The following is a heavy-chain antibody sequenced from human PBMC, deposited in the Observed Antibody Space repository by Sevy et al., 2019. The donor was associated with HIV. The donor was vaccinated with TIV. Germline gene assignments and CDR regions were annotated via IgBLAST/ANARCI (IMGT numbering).Heavy chain of an antibody. D-gene: IGHD3-10*01. CDR1: GFTFNSYA. CDR2: ISGSGANT. J-gene: IGHJ4*02. V-gene: IGHV3-23*01. CDR3: AKIDAGGSYYRWDY. Sequence: GGSLRLSCAASGFTFNSYAMTWVRQAPGKGLEWISAISGSGANTYYADSVKGRFTISRDNAKNTLYLQMNSLTAEDTAIYFCAKIDAGGSYYRWDYWGQGILVTVSS.